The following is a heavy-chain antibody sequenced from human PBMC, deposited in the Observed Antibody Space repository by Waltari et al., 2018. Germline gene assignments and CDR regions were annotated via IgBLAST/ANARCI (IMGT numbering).Heavy chain of an antibody. CDR3: ARDTAAALDY. J-gene: IGHJ4*02. D-gene: IGHD6-25*01. CDR2: TKNKAENYIT. CDR1: GFLFTNHQ. Sequence: EVQLVASGGGLVQPGWSVTLSCSASGFLFTNHQLTRARQAPGKGLEWIGRTKNKAENYITDNAASVQGRFSVSRDDSRNSLFLQMNSLETEDTAVYYCARDTAAALDYWGQGTLVTVSS. V-gene: IGHV3-72*01.